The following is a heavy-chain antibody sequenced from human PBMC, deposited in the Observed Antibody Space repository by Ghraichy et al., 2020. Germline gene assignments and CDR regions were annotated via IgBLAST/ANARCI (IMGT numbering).Heavy chain of an antibody. CDR1: GGSISSGGYY. CDR3: AGEYCSSTSCYNY. Sequence: SETLSLTCTVSGGSISSGGYYWSWIRQHPGKGLEWIGYIYYSGSTYYNPSLKSRVTISVDTSKNQFSLKLSSVTAADTAVYYCAGEYCSSTSCYNYWGQGTLVTVSS. V-gene: IGHV4-31*03. CDR2: IYYSGST. J-gene: IGHJ4*02. D-gene: IGHD2-2*02.